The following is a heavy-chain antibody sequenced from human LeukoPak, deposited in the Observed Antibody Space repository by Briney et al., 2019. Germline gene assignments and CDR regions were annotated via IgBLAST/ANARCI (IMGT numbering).Heavy chain of an antibody. CDR1: GGSFSGYY. V-gene: IGHV4-34*01. CDR2: INHSGST. CDR3: ARGTVVTAFPDAFDI. Sequence: SETLSLTCAVYGGSFSGYYWSWIRQPPGKGLEWIGEINHSGSTNYNPSLKSRVTISVDTSKNQFSLKLSSVTAADTAVYYCARGTVVTAFPDAFDIWGQGTMVTVSS. D-gene: IGHD2-21*02. J-gene: IGHJ3*02.